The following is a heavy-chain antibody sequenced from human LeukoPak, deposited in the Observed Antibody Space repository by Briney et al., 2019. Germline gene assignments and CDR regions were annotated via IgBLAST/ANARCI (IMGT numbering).Heavy chain of an antibody. Sequence: GGSLRLSCAASGLTFSSYAMHWVRQAPGKGLEWVAVISYDGSSKYYADSVKGRFTISRDNSKNTLYLQMNSLRAEDTAVYYCARDLGYDFWSGQFDAFDIWGQGTMVTVSS. D-gene: IGHD3-3*01. J-gene: IGHJ3*02. V-gene: IGHV3-30*04. CDR2: ISYDGSSK. CDR1: GLTFSSYA. CDR3: ARDLGYDFWSGQFDAFDI.